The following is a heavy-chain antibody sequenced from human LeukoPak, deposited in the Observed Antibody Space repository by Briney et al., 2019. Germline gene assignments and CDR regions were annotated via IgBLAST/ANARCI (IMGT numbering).Heavy chain of an antibody. CDR2: IYYSGST. J-gene: IGHJ3*02. CDR1: GGSISSSSYY. V-gene: IGHV4-39*01. Sequence: SETLSLTCTVSGGSISSSSYYWGWIRQPPGKGLEWIGIIYYSGSTYYNPSLKSRVTLSVDTSKNQFSLKLGSVTAADTAFYYCARQQWLEQDAFDIWGQGTMVTVSP. D-gene: IGHD6-19*01. CDR3: ARQQWLEQDAFDI.